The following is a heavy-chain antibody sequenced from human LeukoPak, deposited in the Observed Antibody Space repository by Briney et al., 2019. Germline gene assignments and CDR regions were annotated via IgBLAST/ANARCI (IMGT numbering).Heavy chain of an antibody. J-gene: IGHJ4*02. Sequence: ASVKVSCKASGYTFTGYYMHWVRQAPGQGLEWMGWINPNSGGTNCAQKFQGRVTMTRDTSISTAYMELSRLRSDDTAVYYCARDWGVQGVKYYWGQGTLVTVSS. CDR3: ARDWGVQGVKYY. CDR1: GYTFTGYY. V-gene: IGHV1-2*02. D-gene: IGHD3-10*01. CDR2: INPNSGGT.